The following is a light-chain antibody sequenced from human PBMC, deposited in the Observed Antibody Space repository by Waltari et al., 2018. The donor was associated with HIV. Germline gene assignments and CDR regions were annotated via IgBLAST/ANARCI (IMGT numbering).Light chain of an antibody. CDR1: ALPKQY. J-gene: IGLJ1*01. V-gene: IGLV3-25*03. Sequence: SYELPQPPPVSVSPGQTARITGAGNALPKQYDDWYQQKPGQAPVLVIYKDSERPSGIPERFSGSSSGTTVTLTISGVQAEDEADYYCQSADSSGTHVFGTGTKVTVL. CDR3: QSADSSGTHV. CDR2: KDS.